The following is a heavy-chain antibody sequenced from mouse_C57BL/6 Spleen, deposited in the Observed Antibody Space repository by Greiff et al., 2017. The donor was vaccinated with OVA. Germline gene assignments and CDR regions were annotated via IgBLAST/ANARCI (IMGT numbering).Heavy chain of an antibody. CDR3: ARSENYGNYVSYFDY. J-gene: IGHJ2*01. Sequence: VQGVESGPELVKPGASVKISCKASGYAFSSSWMNWVKQRPGKGLEWIGRIYPGDGDTNYNGKFKGKATLTADKSSSTAYMQLSSLTSEDSAVYFCARSENYGNYVSYFDYWGQGTTLTVSS. D-gene: IGHD2-1*01. V-gene: IGHV1-82*01. CDR1: GYAFSSSW. CDR2: IYPGDGDT.